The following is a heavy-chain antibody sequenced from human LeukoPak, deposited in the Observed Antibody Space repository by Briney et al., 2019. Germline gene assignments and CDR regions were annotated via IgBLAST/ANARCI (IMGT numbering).Heavy chain of an antibody. CDR2: INPNSGGT. D-gene: IGHD3-22*01. CDR1: GGTFSSYA. J-gene: IGHJ4*02. Sequence: GASVKVSCKASGGTFSSYAISWVRQAPGQGLEWMGRINPNSGGTNYAQKFQGRVTMTRDTSISTAYMELSRLRSDDTAVYYCARDYYDSSGYYYFDYWGQGTLVTVSS. V-gene: IGHV1-2*06. CDR3: ARDYYDSSGYYYFDY.